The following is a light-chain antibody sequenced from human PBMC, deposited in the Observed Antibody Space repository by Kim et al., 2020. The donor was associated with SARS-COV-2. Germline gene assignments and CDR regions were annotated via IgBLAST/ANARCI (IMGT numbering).Light chain of an antibody. CDR1: TLRNYY. CDR2: GQN. V-gene: IGLV3-19*01. CDR3: NSRDSSDNHVV. J-gene: IGLJ2*01. Sequence: SSELTQDPAVSVALGQTVRITCHGDTLRNYYASWYQQKPGQAPVLVIYGQNNRPSGIPDRFSGSSSGSTASLTITGAQAEDEADYYCNSRDSSDNHVVFGGGTQLTVL.